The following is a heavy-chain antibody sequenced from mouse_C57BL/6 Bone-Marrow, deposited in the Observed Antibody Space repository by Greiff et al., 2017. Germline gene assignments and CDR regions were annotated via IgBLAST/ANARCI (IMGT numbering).Heavy chain of an antibody. CDR2: IWSGGST. J-gene: IGHJ2*01. D-gene: IGHD2-3*01. CDR3: AKTGYDGYYSFDY. CDR1: GFSLTSYG. Sequence: VQRVESGPGLVQPSQSLSITCTVSGFSLTSYGVHWVRQPPGKGLEWLGVIWSGGSTDYNAAFISRLSISKDNSKSQVFFKMNSLQADDTAIYYCAKTGYDGYYSFDYWGQGTTLTVSS. V-gene: IGHV2-4*01.